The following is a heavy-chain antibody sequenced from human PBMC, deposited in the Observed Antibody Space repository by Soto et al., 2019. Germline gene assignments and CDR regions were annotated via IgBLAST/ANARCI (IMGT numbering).Heavy chain of an antibody. Sequence: QVQLQESGPGLVKPSQTLSLTCTVSGESISSGGYYWSWIRHHPGKSLEWIGYIYDRESAYYNPSLKGIVTISMDTSTNQFAMRLSSVTAADTAVYFCARAFSSSSAVDLWGQGTQVTVSS. CDR1: GESISSGGYY. J-gene: IGHJ5*02. D-gene: IGHD6-6*01. CDR3: ARAFSSSSAVDL. V-gene: IGHV4-31*01. CDR2: IYDRESA.